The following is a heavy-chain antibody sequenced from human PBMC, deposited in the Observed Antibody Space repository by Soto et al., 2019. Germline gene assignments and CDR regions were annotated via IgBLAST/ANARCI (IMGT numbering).Heavy chain of an antibody. V-gene: IGHV3-48*01. CDR3: ADYYASGSMTLDP. D-gene: IGHD3-10*01. J-gene: IGHJ5*02. CDR1: GFTFSTHS. CDR2: ISSSSSTI. Sequence: PAGSLRLSFAASGFTFSTHSINWGPPAPGKGLEWVSYISSSSSTIFYTDYAAPVKGRFIISRDDSKNTLYLQMNSLKTEDTAVYYCADYYASGSMTLDPWGPGTLVTVSS.